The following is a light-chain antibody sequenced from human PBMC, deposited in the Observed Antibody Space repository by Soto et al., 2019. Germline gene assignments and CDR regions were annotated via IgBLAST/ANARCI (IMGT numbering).Light chain of an antibody. CDR1: SSDVGGYNY. J-gene: IGLJ1*01. V-gene: IGLV2-11*01. Sequence: QSALTQPASVSGSPGQSITISCTGTSSDVGGYNYVSWYQQHPGKAPKVMIFDVSKRPSGVPDRFSGSKSGNTASLTISGLQAHDEADYYCCSYAGNYIYVFGTGTKLTVL. CDR3: CSYAGNYIYV. CDR2: DVS.